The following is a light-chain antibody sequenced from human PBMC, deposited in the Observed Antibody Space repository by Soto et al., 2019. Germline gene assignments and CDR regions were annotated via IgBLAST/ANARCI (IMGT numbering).Light chain of an antibody. Sequence: EIVLTQSPATLSVSAGGTVTLSCRASQSIRTNVAWYEQIPGQAPRLLVYGASTRATGVPARFSVSGSGIEFTLTISSLQSEDSAFYYCQQYFNWPLTWTFGPGTKVQIK. CDR1: QSIRTN. J-gene: IGKJ3*01. CDR2: GAS. V-gene: IGKV3-15*01. CDR3: QQYFNWPLTWT.